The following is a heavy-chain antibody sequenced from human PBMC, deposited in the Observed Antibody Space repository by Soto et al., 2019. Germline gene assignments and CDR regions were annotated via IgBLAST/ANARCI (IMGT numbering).Heavy chain of an antibody. CDR3: ARLRGSGNYYYDINV. J-gene: IGHJ6*02. CDR1: GYSFTNYY. D-gene: IGHD3-10*01. V-gene: IGHV5-51*01. CDR2: IYPGDSDT. Sequence: ESLKISWQGSGYSFTNYYIAWVRQMHGKGLEWMGIIYPGDSDTTYSPSFQGQVTISADKSISTTYLHWSSLKASDTAMYYCARLRGSGNYYYDINVWAQGTTVTVSS.